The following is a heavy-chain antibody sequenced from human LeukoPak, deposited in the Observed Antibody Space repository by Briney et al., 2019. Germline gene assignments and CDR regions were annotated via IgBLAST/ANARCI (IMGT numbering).Heavy chain of an antibody. CDR3: AKGVVGATLYYYYYMDV. V-gene: IGHV3-64*01. CDR2: ITSNGDST. CDR1: GFPFSSYA. D-gene: IGHD1-26*01. J-gene: IGHJ6*03. Sequence: GGSLRLSCAASGFPFSSYAMHWVRQAPGKGLEYVSGITSNGDSTYYANSVKGRFTISRDNFKNKLYLQMGSLRAEDMAVYYCAKGVVGATLYYYYYMDVWGKGTTVTISS.